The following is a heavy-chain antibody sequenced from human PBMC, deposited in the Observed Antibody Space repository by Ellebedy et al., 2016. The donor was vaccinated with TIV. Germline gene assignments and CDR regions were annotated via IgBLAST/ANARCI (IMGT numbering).Heavy chain of an antibody. CDR3: AGADYGGKGGGY. V-gene: IGHV3-64*01. CDR1: GFTFSSYA. Sequence: PGGSLRLSCAASGFTFSSYAMHRVRQAPGEGLEYVSAISSNGATTYYVNSVGGRFTISRDNSKNTLYLQMGSLRAEDMAVYYCAGADYGGKGGGYWGQGTLVTVSS. CDR2: ISSNGATT. J-gene: IGHJ4*02. D-gene: IGHD4-23*01.